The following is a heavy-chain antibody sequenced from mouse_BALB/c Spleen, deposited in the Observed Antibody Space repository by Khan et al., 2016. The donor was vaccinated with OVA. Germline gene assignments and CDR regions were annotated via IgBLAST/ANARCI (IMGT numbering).Heavy chain of an antibody. J-gene: IGHJ3*01. CDR2: INTYIGEP. CDR1: GYSFTDYG. V-gene: IGHV9-3-1*01. CDR3: GRSPTWFAY. Sequence: QFQLVQSGPELKKPGETVKISCKASGYSFTDYGMNWVKQAPGKGLKWMGYINTYIGEPTYADDFKGRFAFSLETSASTAYLHINNLKHEDTATYFLGRSPTWFAYWGQGTLVTVSA.